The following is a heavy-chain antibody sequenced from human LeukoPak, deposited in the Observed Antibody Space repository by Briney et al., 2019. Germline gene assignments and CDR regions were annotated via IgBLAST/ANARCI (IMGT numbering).Heavy chain of an antibody. CDR2: ISSSGSTI. CDR1: GFTFSSHE. CDR3: ARDSGSALDY. V-gene: IGHV3-48*03. Sequence: GGSLRLSCAASGFTFSSHEMNWVRQAPGKGLEWVSYISSSGSTIYYADSVKGRFTISRDNAKNSLYLQMNSLRAEDTAVYYCARDSGSALDYWGQGTLVTVSS. J-gene: IGHJ4*02. D-gene: IGHD3-10*01.